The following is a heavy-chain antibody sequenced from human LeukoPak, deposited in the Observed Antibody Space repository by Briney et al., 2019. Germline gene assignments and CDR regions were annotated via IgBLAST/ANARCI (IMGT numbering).Heavy chain of an antibody. CDR2: INHSGST. D-gene: IGHD3-22*01. CDR3: ARDLAVLGYFHFDY. V-gene: IGHV4-34*01. J-gene: IGHJ4*02. Sequence: SETLSLTCAVYGGSFSGYYWSWIRQPPGKGLEWIGEINHSGSTNYNPSLKSRVTISVDTSKNQFSLKLSSVTAADTAVYCCARDLAVLGYFHFDYWGQGTLVTVSS. CDR1: GGSFSGYY.